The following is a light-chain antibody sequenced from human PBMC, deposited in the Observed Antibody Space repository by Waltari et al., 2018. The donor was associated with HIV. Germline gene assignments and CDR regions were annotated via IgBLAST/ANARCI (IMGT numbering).Light chain of an antibody. Sequence: QSALTQPPSASGSPGQSVTISCTGTSSDVGGYNFVSWYQQHPGKAPKLMIFEVTKRPSGVPARFSGSKTGNTASLTVSGLQADDEGDYYCSSYAGGNNLVFGGGTKL. CDR3: SSYAGGNNLV. CDR1: SSDVGGYNF. CDR2: EVT. V-gene: IGLV2-8*01. J-gene: IGLJ2*01.